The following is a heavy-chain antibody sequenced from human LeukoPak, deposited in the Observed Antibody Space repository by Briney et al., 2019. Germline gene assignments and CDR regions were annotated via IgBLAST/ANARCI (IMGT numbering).Heavy chain of an antibody. Sequence: GGSLRLSCEASGFYFFSHGMHWVRQAAGKGREWVGSMRYDRSETHYADSVKGRFTISRANTQSTVFLRLNSLISDDTAVYFCARSLSSGWIPNLKEYYYMDVWGKGTAVTVSS. J-gene: IGHJ6*03. CDR1: GFYFFSHG. D-gene: IGHD6-19*01. CDR2: MRYDRSET. V-gene: IGHV3-30*02. CDR3: ARSLSSGWIPNLKEYYYMDV.